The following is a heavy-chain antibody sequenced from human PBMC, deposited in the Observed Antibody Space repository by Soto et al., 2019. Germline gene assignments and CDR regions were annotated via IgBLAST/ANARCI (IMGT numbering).Heavy chain of an antibody. Sequence: GXSLRLSCAASGFTFSSYSMNWVRQAPVNGLEWVSYISSSSSTIYYADSVKGRFTISRDNAKNSLYLQMNSLRAEDTAVFFFQRSVGIRYFDWFLGYFDYWGQGTLVTSPQ. CDR3: QRSVGIRYFDWFLGYFDY. CDR1: GFTFSSYS. D-gene: IGHD3-9*01. CDR2: ISSSSSTI. J-gene: IGHJ4*02. V-gene: IGHV3-48*01.